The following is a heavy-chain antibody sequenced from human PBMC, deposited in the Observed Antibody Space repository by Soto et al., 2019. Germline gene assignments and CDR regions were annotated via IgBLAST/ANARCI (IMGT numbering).Heavy chain of an antibody. D-gene: IGHD2-15*01. V-gene: IGHV4-59*01. J-gene: IGHJ4*02. CDR3: ARVLSGSSLFDY. Sequence: SEILSLTCTVSGGSIISDYWSWIRQPPGKGLEWIGYISYSGSTNYNPSLKSLVTISVDTSKNQFSLKLSSVTAADTAVYYCARVLSGSSLFDYWGQGTLVTVSS. CDR2: ISYSGST. CDR1: GGSIISDY.